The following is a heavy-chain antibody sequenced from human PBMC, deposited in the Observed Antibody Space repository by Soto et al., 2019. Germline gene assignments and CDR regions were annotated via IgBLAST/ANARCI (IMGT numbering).Heavy chain of an antibody. V-gene: IGHV1-18*01. CDR2: ISAYSGNT. J-gene: IGHJ4*02. D-gene: IGHD3-22*01. CDR3: AGDFYQSSGYWGY. Sequence: QVQLVQSGAEVKKPGASVKVSCKAYGYTFSSYGLSWVRQAPGQGLEWMGWISAYSGNTVYTQRFKGRLTMATDTSTGTAYMELRSLRSDDTGVYFCAGDFYQSSGYWGYWGQGTLVTVSS. CDR1: GYTFSSYG.